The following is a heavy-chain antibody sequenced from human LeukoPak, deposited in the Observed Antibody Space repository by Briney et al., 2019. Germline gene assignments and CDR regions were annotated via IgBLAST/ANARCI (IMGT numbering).Heavy chain of an antibody. J-gene: IGHJ6*03. D-gene: IGHD5-18*01. Sequence: PTETLSLTCTVSGGSISSYYWSWIRQPAGKGLEWIGRIYTSGSTNYNPSLKSRVTMSVDTSKNQFSLKLSSVTAADTAVYYCARGLGYTPAYYYYYMDVWGKGTTVTVSS. CDR2: IYTSGST. V-gene: IGHV4-4*07. CDR1: GGSISSYY. CDR3: ARGLGYTPAYYYYYMDV.